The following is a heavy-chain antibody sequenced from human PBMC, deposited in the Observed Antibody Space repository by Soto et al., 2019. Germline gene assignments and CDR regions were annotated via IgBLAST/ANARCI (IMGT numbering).Heavy chain of an antibody. J-gene: IGHJ5*01. Sequence: QVQLQESGPGLVKPSETLSLTCTVSGVSITSYYWSWIRQPAGKGLEWIGRIYSSGSTNYNPSLKSRVTMSIDTSKNQFSLKMRSVTAADTAVYYCAYLYNGNGWSDSWGQGTLVTVSS. CDR3: AYLYNGNGWSDS. D-gene: IGHD1-20*01. CDR1: GVSITSYY. V-gene: IGHV4-4*07. CDR2: IYSSGST.